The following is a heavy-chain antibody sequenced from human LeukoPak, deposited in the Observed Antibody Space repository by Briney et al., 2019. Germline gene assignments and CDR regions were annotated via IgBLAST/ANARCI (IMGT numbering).Heavy chain of an antibody. J-gene: IGHJ4*02. CDR1: GGSFSDYY. CDR3: ARLGYGDYNFDY. D-gene: IGHD4-17*01. CDR2: INHSRST. V-gene: IGHV4-34*01. Sequence: SETLSLTCAVYGGSFSDYYWSWIRQPPGKGLEWIGEINHSRSTNYNPSLKSRVTISVDTSKNQFSLKLSSVTAADTAVYYCARLGYGDYNFDYWGQGTLVTVSS.